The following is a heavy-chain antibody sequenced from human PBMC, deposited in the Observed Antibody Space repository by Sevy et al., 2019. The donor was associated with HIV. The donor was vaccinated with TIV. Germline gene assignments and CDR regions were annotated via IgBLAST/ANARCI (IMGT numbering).Heavy chain of an antibody. J-gene: IGHJ4*02. Sequence: ASVKVSCKVSGYTLSELSMHWVRQAPGKGLEWMGSFEPEDDERVYARKFQGRFTMTEDTSTVTAYMELSSLRSEDTAVYYCATXXXXYDSSGCPFDYWGQGTLVTVSS. CDR3: ATXXXXYDSSGCPFDY. V-gene: IGHV1-24*01. CDR2: FEPEDDER. D-gene: IGHD3-22*01. CDR1: GYTLSELS.